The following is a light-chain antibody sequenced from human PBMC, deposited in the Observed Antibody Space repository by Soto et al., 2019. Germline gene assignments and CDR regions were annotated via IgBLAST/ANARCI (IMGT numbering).Light chain of an antibody. V-gene: IGKV1-39*01. CDR3: QQSYSTPPT. CDR2: DAS. CDR1: QTISNY. Sequence: DIQMTQSPSSLSASAGDRVTITCRASQTISNYLNWYQHNPGKAPKLLISDASSLQSGVPSRFSGGGSGTDFTLTISNLQPEDFATYYCQQSYSTPPTFGRGTKVDIK. J-gene: IGKJ2*01.